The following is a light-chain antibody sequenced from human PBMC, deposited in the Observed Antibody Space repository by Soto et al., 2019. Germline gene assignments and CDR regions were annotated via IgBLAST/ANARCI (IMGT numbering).Light chain of an antibody. V-gene: IGKV3-15*01. Sequence: EIVMTQSPATLSVSPGERVTLSCRASQSVGSNLAWYQQKPGLAPRVLIYDASTRATVIPARFSGSGSGTEFTLTISSLQSEDFAFYYCQQYDNWPLTFGGGTKVEIK. J-gene: IGKJ4*01. CDR1: QSVGSN. CDR2: DAS. CDR3: QQYDNWPLT.